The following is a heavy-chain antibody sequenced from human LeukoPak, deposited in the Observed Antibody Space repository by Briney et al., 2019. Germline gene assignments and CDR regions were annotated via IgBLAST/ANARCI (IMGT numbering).Heavy chain of an antibody. CDR2: IKQDGSVK. Sequence: GGSLRLSCEASGFTLTDNWMSWVRQAPGKGLEWLANIKQDGSVKYYVDSVKGRFTISRDNAKDSLFLQMNSLRAEDTAVYYCARDVGWDSSLVTTTRSDYWGQGTLVTVSS. V-gene: IGHV3-7*01. CDR3: ARDVGWDSSLVTTTRSDY. D-gene: IGHD2-21*02. CDR1: GFTLTDNW. J-gene: IGHJ4*02.